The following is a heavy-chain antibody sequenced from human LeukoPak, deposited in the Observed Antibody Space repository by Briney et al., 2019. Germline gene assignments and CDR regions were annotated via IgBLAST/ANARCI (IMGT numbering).Heavy chain of an antibody. J-gene: IGHJ4*02. CDR1: GGSISSSSYY. V-gene: IGHV4-39*01. Sequence: SETLSLTCTVSGGSISSSSYYWGWIRQPPGKGLEWIGSIYYSGSTYYNPSLKSRVTISVDTSKNQFSLKLSSATAADAAVYYCARLDYGGNSEFDYWGQGTLVTVSS. D-gene: IGHD4-23*01. CDR3: ARLDYGGNSEFDY. CDR2: IYYSGST.